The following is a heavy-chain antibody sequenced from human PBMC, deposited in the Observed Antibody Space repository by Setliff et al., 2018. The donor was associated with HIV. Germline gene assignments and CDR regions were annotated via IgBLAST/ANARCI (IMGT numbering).Heavy chain of an antibody. CDR2: IDYRTNIA. V-gene: IGHV3-NL1*01. D-gene: IGHD3-3*01. CDR1: GFTFKTYR. CDR3: AKGATIFGVDLNYYYYYGMDV. Sequence: PSETLSLSCATSGFTFKTYRMNWVRQTPGKGLEWVGDIDYRTNIASYADSVKGRFTISRDNSKNTLYLQMNSLRAEDTAVYYCAKGATIFGVDLNYYYYYGMDVWGQGTTVTVSS. J-gene: IGHJ6*02.